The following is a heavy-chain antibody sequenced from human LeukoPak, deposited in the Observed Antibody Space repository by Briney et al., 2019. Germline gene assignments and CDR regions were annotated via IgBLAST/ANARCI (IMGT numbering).Heavy chain of an antibody. Sequence: PSETLSLTCTVSGGSISSYYWSWIRQPPGKGLEWMGYIYYSGSTNNNPSLKSRVTISVDTSKNQFSLKLSSVTAADTAVYYCARTFNYYDSSGYYGWGQGTLVTVSS. V-gene: IGHV4-59*01. CDR2: IYYSGST. CDR1: GGSISSYY. CDR3: ARTFNYYDSSGYYG. J-gene: IGHJ4*02. D-gene: IGHD3-22*01.